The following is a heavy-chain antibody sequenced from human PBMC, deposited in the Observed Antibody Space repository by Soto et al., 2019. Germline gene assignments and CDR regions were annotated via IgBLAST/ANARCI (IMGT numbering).Heavy chain of an antibody. Sequence: EVQLLESGGGLVQPGGSLRLSCAASGFTFSSYAMSWVRQAPGKGLEWVSAISGSGGSTYYADSVKGRFTISRDNSKNTLYLQMNSLRARDTAVFYCACIAARVDFCYRGQGTLVNVFS. CDR2: ISGSGGST. CDR3: ACIAARVDFCY. V-gene: IGHV3-23*01. J-gene: IGHJ4*02. CDR1: GFTFSSYA. D-gene: IGHD6-13*01.